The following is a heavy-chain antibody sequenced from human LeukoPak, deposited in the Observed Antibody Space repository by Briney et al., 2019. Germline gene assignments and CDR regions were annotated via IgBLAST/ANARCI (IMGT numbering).Heavy chain of an antibody. CDR2: INQDVSQI. CDR1: GFTFRSYW. Sequence: GGSLRLSCAASGFTFRSYWMSWVRQAPGKGLEWVATINQDVSQIKYVDSVRGRFTISRDDAQSSLYLQMNSLRDEDTAVYYCAKLGYNSWDLDYWGQGTVVTVSS. CDR3: AKLGYNSWDLDY. J-gene: IGHJ4*02. V-gene: IGHV3-7*01. D-gene: IGHD7-27*01.